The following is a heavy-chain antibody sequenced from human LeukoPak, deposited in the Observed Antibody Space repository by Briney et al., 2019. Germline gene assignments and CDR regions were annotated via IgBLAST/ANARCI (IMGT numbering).Heavy chain of an antibody. Sequence: ASVKVSCKASGYIFTGYYMRWVRQAPGQGLEWMGWMNPNSGNTGYAQKFQSRVTMTRNTSISTAYMELSSLRSEDTAVYYCARVRGLGYCSGGSCYGYYYYYMDVWGKGTTVTISS. CDR1: GYIFTGYY. D-gene: IGHD2-15*01. CDR2: MNPNSGNT. J-gene: IGHJ6*03. V-gene: IGHV1-8*02. CDR3: ARVRGLGYCSGGSCYGYYYYYMDV.